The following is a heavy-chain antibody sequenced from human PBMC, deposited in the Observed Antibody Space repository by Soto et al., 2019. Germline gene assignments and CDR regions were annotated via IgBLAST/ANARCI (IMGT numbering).Heavy chain of an antibody. D-gene: IGHD3-22*01. J-gene: IGHJ4*02. CDR1: GGSLTNNNYY. Sequence: KPSETLSLTCNVSGGSLTNNNYYWAWIRQPPGKGPEWIGSIYYSGNTYYSPSLKSRVTMSIDTSKSQFSLRLSSVTAADTAVYYCASSISKIVMVIPGGTFDFWGQGALVTVSS. V-gene: IGHV4-39*01. CDR2: IYYSGNT. CDR3: ASSISKIVMVIPGGTFDF.